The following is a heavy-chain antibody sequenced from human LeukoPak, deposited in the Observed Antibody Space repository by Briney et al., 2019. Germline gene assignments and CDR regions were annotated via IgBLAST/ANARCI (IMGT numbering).Heavy chain of an antibody. CDR2: ISYDGSNK. CDR3: AKVKDNSYGLDY. J-gene: IGHJ4*02. CDR1: GFTFSSYG. V-gene: IGHV3-30*18. Sequence: GGSLRLSCAASGFTFSSYGMHWLRQAPGKGLEWVAVISYDGSNKYYADSVKGRFTISRDNSKNTLYLQMNSLRAEDTAVYYCAKVKDNSYGLDYWGQGTLVTVSS. D-gene: IGHD5-18*01.